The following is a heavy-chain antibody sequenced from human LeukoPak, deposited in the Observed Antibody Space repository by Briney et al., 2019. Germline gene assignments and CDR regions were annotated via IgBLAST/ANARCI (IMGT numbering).Heavy chain of an antibody. CDR2: IYYSGST. V-gene: IGHV4-59*01. CDR1: GGSISSYY. J-gene: IGHJ6*02. CDR3: ARVIDYYYYGMDV. Sequence: SETLSLSCTASGGSISSYYWSWIRQPPGKGLEWIGYIYYSGSTNYNPSLKSRVTISVDTSKNQFSLKLSSVTAADTAVYYCARVIDYYYYGMDVWGQGTTVTVSS.